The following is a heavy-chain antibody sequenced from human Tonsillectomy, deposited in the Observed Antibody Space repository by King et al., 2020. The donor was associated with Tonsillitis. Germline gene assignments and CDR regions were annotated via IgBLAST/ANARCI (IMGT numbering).Heavy chain of an antibody. D-gene: IGHD6-19*01. CDR3: ARAGTPDFIDY. J-gene: IGHJ4*02. CDR1: GYTFTNYD. V-gene: IGHV1-18*01. CDR2: INTYNGNT. Sequence: QLVQSGGEVKKPGASVKVSCKASGYTFTNYDITWVRQAPGQGLEWMGWINTYNGNTNYAQRLQGRVTMTKDISTNTAFMDLRSLRSDDTAMYYCARAGTPDFIDYWGQGTLVTVSS.